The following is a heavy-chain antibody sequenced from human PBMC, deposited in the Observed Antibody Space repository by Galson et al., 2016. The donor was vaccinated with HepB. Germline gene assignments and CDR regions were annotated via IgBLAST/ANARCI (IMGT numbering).Heavy chain of an antibody. Sequence: SLRLSCAASGFTFSSYALHWVRQAPGRGLEWVAVISYDGSNKYYADSVKGRFTISRDNSKNTLYLQMSSLRVEDTAVYYCARVRFKNRNGGADPWGQGTLVTVSS. V-gene: IGHV3-30*04. D-gene: IGHD1-1*01. CDR1: GFTFSSYA. J-gene: IGHJ5*02. CDR3: ARVRFKNRNGGADP. CDR2: ISYDGSNK.